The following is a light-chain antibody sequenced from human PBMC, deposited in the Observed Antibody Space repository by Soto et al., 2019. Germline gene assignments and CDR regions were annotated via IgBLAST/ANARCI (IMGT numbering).Light chain of an antibody. CDR1: SSNIGSNT. Sequence: QSVLTQPPSASGTPGQRVTISCSGSSSNIGSNTVNWYQHLPGTAPKLLIYSNNQRPSGVPDRFSGSKSGTSASLAISGLKSEDEADYYCATWDDSLNGWVFGGGTKVTVL. CDR2: SNN. V-gene: IGLV1-44*01. CDR3: ATWDDSLNGWV. J-gene: IGLJ3*02.